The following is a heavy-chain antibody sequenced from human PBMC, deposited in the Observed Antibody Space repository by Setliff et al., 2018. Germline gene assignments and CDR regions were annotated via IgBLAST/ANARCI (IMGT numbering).Heavy chain of an antibody. CDR1: GGSISTYY. CDR3: ARGGTYRYFDY. J-gene: IGHJ4*02. Sequence: SETLSLTCTVSGGSISTYYWSWIRQPPGKGLEWIGYIYYSGSTNYNPSLKSRVTISVDTSKTQFSLKLNSMTTADTAVYYCARGGTYRYFDYWGQGTLVTVSS. CDR2: IYYSGST. V-gene: IGHV4-59*01.